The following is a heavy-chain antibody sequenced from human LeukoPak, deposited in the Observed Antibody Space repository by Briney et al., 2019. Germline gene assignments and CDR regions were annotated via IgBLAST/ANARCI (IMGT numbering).Heavy chain of an antibody. J-gene: IGHJ5*02. CDR2: INGYNGNT. CDR3: ARALRIAAAGRRWFDP. CDR1: GYTFTNYG. V-gene: IGHV1-18*01. Sequence: ASVKVSCKASGYTFTNYGIHWVRQAPGQGPEWMGWINGYNGNTNYAQKLQGRVTMTIDTSTSTAYMELSSLRSEDTAVYYCARALRIAAAGRRWFDPWGQGTLVTVSS. D-gene: IGHD6-13*01.